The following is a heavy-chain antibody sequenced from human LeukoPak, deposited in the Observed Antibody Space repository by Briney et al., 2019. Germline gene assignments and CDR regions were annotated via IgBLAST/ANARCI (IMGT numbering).Heavy chain of an antibody. CDR1: GYSFTSYW. J-gene: IGHJ4*02. V-gene: IGHV5-51*01. D-gene: IGHD6-13*01. Sequence: GESLKISCEGSGYSFTSYWIGWVRQMPGKGLEWMGIIYPGDSDTRYTPSFQGQVTISADKSISTAYLQWSSLKALDTALYYCARQGYTSSWYAYWGQGTLVTVSS. CDR2: IYPGDSDT. CDR3: ARQGYTSSWYAY.